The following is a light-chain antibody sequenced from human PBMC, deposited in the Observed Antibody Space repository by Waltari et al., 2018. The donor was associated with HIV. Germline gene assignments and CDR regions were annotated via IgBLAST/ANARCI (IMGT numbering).Light chain of an antibody. CDR1: SGSVSSTYS. J-gene: IGLJ3*02. CDR3: VLYMGSGIWV. V-gene: IGLV8-61*01. Sequence: QTVVTQEPSFSVSPGGTVTLTCGLTSGSVSSTYSPSWYQQTPGQAPRTLIYSTNTRSSWVPHRFSGSILGNKAALTITGAQADDESDYYCVLYMGSGIWVFGGGTKLTVL. CDR2: STN.